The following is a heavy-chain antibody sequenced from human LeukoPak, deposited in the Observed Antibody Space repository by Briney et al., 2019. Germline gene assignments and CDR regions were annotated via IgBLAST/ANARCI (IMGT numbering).Heavy chain of an antibody. Sequence: PGGSLRLSCAASGFTFTSYGMHWVRQAPGKGLVGGALIWDDGNNKYYADSVRGRFTISRDNSKNTLYLQMNSLRAEDTAVYYCARDNGEWRLNWFDHWGRGTLVTVSS. CDR3: ARDNGEWRLNWFDH. D-gene: IGHD2-8*01. V-gene: IGHV3-33*01. CDR2: IWDDGNNK. CDR1: GFTFTSYG. J-gene: IGHJ5*02.